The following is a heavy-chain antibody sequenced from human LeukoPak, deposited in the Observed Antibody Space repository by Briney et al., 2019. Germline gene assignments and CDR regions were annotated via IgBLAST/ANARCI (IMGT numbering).Heavy chain of an antibody. D-gene: IGHD3-22*01. CDR3: ARDLESYYYDSSGYFSWYFDY. CDR2: IIPILGIA. V-gene: IGHV1-69*04. J-gene: IGHJ4*02. CDR1: GGTFSKNV. Sequence: GASVKVSCKASGGTFSKNVVSWVRQAPGQGLEWMGRIIPILGIANYAQKFQGRVTITADKSTSTAYMELSSLRSEDTAVYYCARDLESYYYDSSGYFSWYFDYWGQGTLVTVSS.